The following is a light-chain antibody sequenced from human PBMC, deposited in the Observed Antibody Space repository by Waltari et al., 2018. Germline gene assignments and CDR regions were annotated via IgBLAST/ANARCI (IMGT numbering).Light chain of an antibody. CDR1: QGLSTW. Sequence: DVHMTQSPSSVSASVGDRVTISCRASQGLSTWLAWYQQKPGRAPKLLIHTSSILQSGVPSRFSGSGSVTDFTLTISSLQPEDVATYYCQQAKSFPWTFGQGTRVDIK. V-gene: IGKV1-12*01. CDR2: TSS. J-gene: IGKJ1*01. CDR3: QQAKSFPWT.